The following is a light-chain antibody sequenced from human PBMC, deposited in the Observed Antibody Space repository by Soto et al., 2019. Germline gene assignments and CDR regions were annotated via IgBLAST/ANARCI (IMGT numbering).Light chain of an antibody. CDR2: DAS. J-gene: IGKJ2*01. CDR3: QVSSSWPPMYT. CDR1: QSVSNY. V-gene: IGKV3-11*01. Sequence: EIVLTQSPATLSLSPGERATLSCRASQSVSNYLAWYQQKPGQAPRLLIYDASNRATGIPARFSGSGSGTDFTLTISSPEPEDFAVYYCQVSSSWPPMYTFGQGTKLEIK.